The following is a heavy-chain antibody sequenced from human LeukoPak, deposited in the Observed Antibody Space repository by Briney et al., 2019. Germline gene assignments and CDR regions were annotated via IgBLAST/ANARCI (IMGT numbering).Heavy chain of an antibody. J-gene: IGHJ6*02. CDR1: GGSFSGYY. CDR2: INHSGST. Sequence: PSETLPLTCAVYGGSFSGYYWSWIRQPPGKGLEWIGEINHSGSTNYNPSLKSRVTISVDTSKNQFSLKLSSVTAADTAVYYCARGLVVVVPAATGGCMDVWGQGTTVTVSS. CDR3: ARGLVVVVPAATGGCMDV. D-gene: IGHD2-2*01. V-gene: IGHV4-34*01.